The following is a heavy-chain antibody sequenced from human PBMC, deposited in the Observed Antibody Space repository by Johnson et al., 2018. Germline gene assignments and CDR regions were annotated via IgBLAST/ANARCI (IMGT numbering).Heavy chain of an antibody. J-gene: IGHJ6*04. CDR1: GFTFSIYD. D-gene: IGHD1-1*01. Sequence: VQLVQSGGGLVQPGGSLRLSCAASGFTFSIYDMHCVRQVTGKGLQWVSPFATAGDTYYPGSVKDRFTFSRGNATESLYLQMTSRRVEDSAVYYCASDAGTNGNDVWDGWGEGTTVTVSA. CDR3: ASDAGTNGNDVWDG. V-gene: IGHV3-13*01. CDR2: FATAGDT.